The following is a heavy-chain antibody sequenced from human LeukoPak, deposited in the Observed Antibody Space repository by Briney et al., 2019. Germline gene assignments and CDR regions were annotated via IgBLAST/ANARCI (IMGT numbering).Heavy chain of an antibody. J-gene: IGHJ5*02. CDR1: GYTFTSYG. CDR2: ISAYNGNT. D-gene: IGHD6-19*01. Sequence: GASVKVSCKASGYTFTSYGISWVRQAPGQGLEWMGWISAYNGNTNYAQKLQGRVTMTTDTSTSTAYMELRSLRSDDTSVYYCARGGIAVPDGNWFHPWGQGTLVTVSS. V-gene: IGHV1-18*01. CDR3: ARGGIAVPDGNWFHP.